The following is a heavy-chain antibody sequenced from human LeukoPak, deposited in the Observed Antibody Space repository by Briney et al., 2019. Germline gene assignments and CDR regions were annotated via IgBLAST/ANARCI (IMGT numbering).Heavy chain of an antibody. D-gene: IGHD3-10*01. CDR2: IYTSGST. CDR3: ARDPSDMVRGAPYYYYYGMDV. V-gene: IGHV4-4*07. J-gene: IGHJ6*02. Sequence: SETLSLTCAVYGGSISSYYWSWIRQPAGKGLEWIGRIYTSGSTNYNPSLKSRVTMSVDTSKNQFSLKLSSVTAADTAVYYCARDPSDMVRGAPYYYYYGMDVWGQGTTVTVSS. CDR1: GGSISSYY.